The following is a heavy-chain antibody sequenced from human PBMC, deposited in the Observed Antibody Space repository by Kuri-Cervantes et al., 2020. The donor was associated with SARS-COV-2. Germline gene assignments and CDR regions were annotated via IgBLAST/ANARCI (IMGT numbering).Heavy chain of an antibody. J-gene: IGHJ5*02. CDR3: ARDRNDGWFDP. Sequence: GGSLRLSCAASGFTFSSYEMNWVRQAPGKGLEWVSYISSSGSTIYYADSVKGRFTISRGNAKNSLYLQMNSLRAEDTAVYYCARDRNDGWFDPWGQGTLVTVSS. D-gene: IGHD1-1*01. CDR2: ISSSGSTI. V-gene: IGHV3-48*03. CDR1: GFTFSSYE.